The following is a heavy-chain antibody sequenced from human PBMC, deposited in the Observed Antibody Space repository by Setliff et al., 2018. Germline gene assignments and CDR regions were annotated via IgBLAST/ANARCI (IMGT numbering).Heavy chain of an antibody. D-gene: IGHD7-27*01. J-gene: IGHJ4*02. V-gene: IGHV4-59*04. CDR1: GGSISSHY. Sequence: SETLSLTCTVSGGSISSHYWSWIRQPPGKGLEWIASIYYRGSTSYNSSLKSRVSISVDTSKNQFSLNLNSVTAADTAVYYCATLTGDRGVDYWGQGRLVTVSS. CDR2: IYYRGST. CDR3: ATLTGDRGVDY.